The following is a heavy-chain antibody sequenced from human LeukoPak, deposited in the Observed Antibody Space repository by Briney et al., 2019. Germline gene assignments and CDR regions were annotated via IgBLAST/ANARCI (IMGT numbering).Heavy chain of an antibody. Sequence: AGGSLRLSCAASGFTVSSNYISWVRQAPGKGLEWVSTMSGDATSTYYADSVKGRFTISRDNSKTTLFLQMNSLRAEDTAVYYCAKRTSGSSWYSSDSWGQGTLVTVSS. CDR3: AKRTSGSSWYSSDS. CDR1: GFTVSSNY. V-gene: IGHV3-23*01. D-gene: IGHD6-13*01. J-gene: IGHJ4*02. CDR2: MSGDATST.